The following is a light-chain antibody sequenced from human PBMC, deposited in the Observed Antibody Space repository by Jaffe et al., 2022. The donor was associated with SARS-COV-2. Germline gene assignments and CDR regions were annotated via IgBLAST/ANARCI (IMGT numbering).Light chain of an antibody. CDR2: DFT. V-gene: IGLV2-14*01. J-gene: IGLJ1*01. Sequence: QSALTQPASVSGSPGQSITISCTGTSSDVDGYNYVSWYQQHPGSAPKLLIYDFTDRPSGISNRFSGSKSGNTASLTISGLQAGDEADYYCMSYTSNSPYVFGTGTKVTVL. CDR1: SSDVDGYNY. CDR3: MSYTSNSPYV.